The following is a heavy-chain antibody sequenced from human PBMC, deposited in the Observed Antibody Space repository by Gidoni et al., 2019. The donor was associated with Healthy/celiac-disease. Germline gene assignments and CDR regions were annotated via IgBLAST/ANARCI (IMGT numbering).Heavy chain of an antibody. V-gene: IGHV1-24*01. CDR1: GYTLTELS. CDR3: ATEVFVHWYSYGSTAGFDP. CDR2: FDPEDGEA. D-gene: IGHD5-18*01. J-gene: IGHJ5*02. Sequence: QVQLVQSGAEVKKPGASVKVSCKVSGYTLTELSMHWVRQAPGKGLEWMGGFDPEDGEAIYAQKFQGRVTMTEDTSTDTAYMELSSLRSEDTAVYYCATEVFVHWYSYGSTAGFDPWGQGTLVTVSS.